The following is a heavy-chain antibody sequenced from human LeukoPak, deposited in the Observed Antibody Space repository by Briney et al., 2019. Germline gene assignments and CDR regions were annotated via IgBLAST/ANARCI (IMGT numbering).Heavy chain of an antibody. CDR3: ARDSLYGVVDY. Sequence: EASVKVSCKASGYTFTTYDINWVRQATGQGFEWLGWMSPNSGNTGYAQKFQGRVTMTRSTSMSTAYMELSSLKSEDTAVYYCARDSLYGVVDYWGQGTLVTVSS. V-gene: IGHV1-8*01. CDR1: GYTFTTYD. CDR2: MSPNSGNT. J-gene: IGHJ4*02. D-gene: IGHD4-17*01.